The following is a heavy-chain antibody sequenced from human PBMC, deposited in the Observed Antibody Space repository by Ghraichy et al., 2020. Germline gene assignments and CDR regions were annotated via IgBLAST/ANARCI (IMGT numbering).Heavy chain of an antibody. CDR3: ARVGDFWSGYYPMDV. CDR2: IYYSGST. CDR1: GGSISSYY. V-gene: IGHV4-59*01. Sequence: SETLSLTCTVSGGSISSYYWSWIRQPPGKGLEWIGYIYYSGSTNYNPSLKSRVTISVDTSKNQFSLKLSSVTAADTAVYYCARVGDFWSGYYPMDVWGKWTTVTVSS. J-gene: IGHJ6*04. D-gene: IGHD3-3*01.